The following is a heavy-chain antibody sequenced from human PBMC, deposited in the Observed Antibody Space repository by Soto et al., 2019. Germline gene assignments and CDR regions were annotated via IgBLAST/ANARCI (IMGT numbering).Heavy chain of an antibody. V-gene: IGHV4-59*11. Sequence: QVQLQESGPGLVKPSETLSLTCTVSGGSIHNHSWSWVRQPPGTGLEWIGYIYYTGSTNYNPSLNSRLIMSVDTSKNQFSLNLSSVTAADTDIYYCARANWYCEYWGQGILVSVSS. CDR1: GGSIHNHS. CDR2: IYYTGST. D-gene: IGHD7-27*01. J-gene: IGHJ4*02. CDR3: ARANWYCEY.